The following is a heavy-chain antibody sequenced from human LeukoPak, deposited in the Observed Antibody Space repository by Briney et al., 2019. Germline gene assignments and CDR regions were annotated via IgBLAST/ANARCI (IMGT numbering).Heavy chain of an antibody. J-gene: IGHJ4*02. Sequence: SGGSLRLSCAASGFTFSSYGMHWVRQAPGKGLEWVAVIWYDGSNKYYADSVKGRFTISRDNSKNTLYLQMNSLRAEDTAVYYCAKGSPPSYSSSPYYFDYWGQGTLVTVSS. CDR1: GFTFSSYG. D-gene: IGHD6-13*01. CDR2: IWYDGSNK. CDR3: AKGSPPSYSSSPYYFDY. V-gene: IGHV3-33*06.